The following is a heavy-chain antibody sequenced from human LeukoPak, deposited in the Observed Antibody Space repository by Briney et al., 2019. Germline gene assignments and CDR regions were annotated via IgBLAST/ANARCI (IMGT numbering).Heavy chain of an antibody. Sequence: SETLSLTCTVSGGSISSHYWSWIRQPPGKGLEWIGYIYCSGSTNYNPSLKSRVTISVDRSKNQFSLKLSSVTAADTAVYYCARGRLQVLGYWGQGTLVAVPS. J-gene: IGHJ4*02. CDR3: ARGRLQVLGY. D-gene: IGHD4-11*01. CDR2: IYCSGST. V-gene: IGHV4-59*11. CDR1: GGSISSHY.